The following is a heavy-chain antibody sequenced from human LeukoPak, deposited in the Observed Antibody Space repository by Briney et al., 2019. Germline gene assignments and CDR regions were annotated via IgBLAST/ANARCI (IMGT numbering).Heavy chain of an antibody. CDR2: MYSGGFT. CDR3: SKLQGGKVFDQ. V-gene: IGHV3-53*01. Sequence: GGSLRLSCAASGFTVSSSHMSWVRQPPGQGLEWVSVMYSGGFTSYADSVKGRFTISRDNSKDTLYLQMNSLRAEDTAVYYCSKLQGGKVFDQWGQGTLVTVSP. CDR1: GFTVSSSH. D-gene: IGHD4-23*01. J-gene: IGHJ4*02.